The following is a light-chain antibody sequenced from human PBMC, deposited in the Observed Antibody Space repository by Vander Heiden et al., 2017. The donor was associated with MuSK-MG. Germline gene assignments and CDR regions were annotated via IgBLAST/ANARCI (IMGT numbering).Light chain of an antibody. V-gene: IGKV3-20*01. CDR1: QSVKY. Sequence: EIVLTQSPGTLSLSPGERATLSCRASQSVKYLAWDQQKPGQAPRLLIYGISNWATGIQDRFSDSGSGADFTLIIARLEPEDFAGYDCQYREAFGQGTKVEIK. CDR3: QYREA. CDR2: GIS. J-gene: IGKJ1*01.